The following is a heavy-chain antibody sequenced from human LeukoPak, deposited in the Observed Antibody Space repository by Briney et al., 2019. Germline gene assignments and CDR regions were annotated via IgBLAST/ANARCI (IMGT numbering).Heavy chain of an antibody. J-gene: IGHJ1*01. CDR1: GFTFSSYT. CDR3: ARERGSGWGGGIQH. V-gene: IGHV3-21*01. Sequence: GGSLRLSCAASGFTFSSYTMNWVRQAPGRGLEWVSCISYSSNYIYYADSVKGRFTISRDNTKNSLYLKMNSLRAEDTAVYYCARERGSGWGGGIQHWGQGPLVTVSS. CDR2: ISYSSNYI. D-gene: IGHD6-19*01.